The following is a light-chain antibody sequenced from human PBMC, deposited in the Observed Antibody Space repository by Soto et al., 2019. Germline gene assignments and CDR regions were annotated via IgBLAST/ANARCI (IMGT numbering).Light chain of an antibody. V-gene: IGKV3-20*01. CDR2: DTS. Sequence: EIVLMQSPGTLSLSPGKGANLSCRASQSVNSNYLAWYQQKPGQAPTVLIFDTSRRATGVPDRFSGSGSGTEFTLPISRLEPDEFAVYYCQQYGSSQFTFVSGTKVNI. J-gene: IGKJ3*01. CDR3: QQYGSSQFT. CDR1: QSVNSNY.